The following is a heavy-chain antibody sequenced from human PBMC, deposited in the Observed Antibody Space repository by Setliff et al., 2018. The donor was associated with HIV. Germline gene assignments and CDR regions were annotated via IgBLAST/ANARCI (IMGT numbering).Heavy chain of an antibody. D-gene: IGHD3-22*01. CDR1: GYTFTDYY. J-gene: IGHJ4*02. Sequence: ASVKVSCKASGYTFTDYYIHWVQQAPGKGLEWMGRVDPEDGETTYAEKFQGRITITADTSTDTAYLELSSLRSEDSAFYYCTTPLDSSGYFGSDYFDYWGQGALVTV. CDR3: TTPLDSSGYFGSDYFDY. CDR2: VDPEDGET. V-gene: IGHV1-69-2*01.